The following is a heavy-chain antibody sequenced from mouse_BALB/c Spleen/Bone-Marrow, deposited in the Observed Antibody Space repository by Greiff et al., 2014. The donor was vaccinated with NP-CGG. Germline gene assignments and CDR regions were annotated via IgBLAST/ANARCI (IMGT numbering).Heavy chain of an antibody. CDR3: ARSRDGYDSFAY. Sequence: SGAELAKPGASVKMSCKASGYTFTSYWMHWVKQRPGQGLEWIGYINPSTGYTEYNQKFKDKATLTADKSSSTAYMQLSSLTSEDSAVYYCARSRDGYDSFAYWGQGTLVTVSA. CDR2: INPSTGYT. J-gene: IGHJ3*01. CDR1: GYTFTSYW. D-gene: IGHD2-2*01. V-gene: IGHV1-7*01.